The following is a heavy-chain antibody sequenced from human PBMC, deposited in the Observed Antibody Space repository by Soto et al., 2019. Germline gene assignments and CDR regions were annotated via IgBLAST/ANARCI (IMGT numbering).Heavy chain of an antibody. CDR2: ISDSGAGT. CDR3: AKGRDDFFYYGMDV. Sequence: XGSLRLSCSASGFTSSSYAMNWVRQAPGKGLEWVSGISDSGAGTHYADAVKGRFSISRDNSKNTLYLQMNSLRAEDTAVYYCAKGRDDFFYYGMDVWGQGITVTVSS. CDR1: GFTSSSYA. V-gene: IGHV3-23*01. J-gene: IGHJ6*02. D-gene: IGHD3-3*01.